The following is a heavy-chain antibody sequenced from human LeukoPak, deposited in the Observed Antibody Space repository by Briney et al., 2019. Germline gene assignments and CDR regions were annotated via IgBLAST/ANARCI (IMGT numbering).Heavy chain of an antibody. CDR2: IYYSGST. D-gene: IGHD2-15*01. CDR1: GGSISSYY. J-gene: IGHJ6*03. Sequence: PSETLSLTCTVSGGSISSYYWSWIRQPPGKVLEWIGYIYYSGSTNYNPSLKSRVTISVDTSKNQFSLKLSSVTAADTAVYYCARLKTGWNYYYYYYMDVWGKGTTVTISS. V-gene: IGHV4-59*01. CDR3: ARLKTGWNYYYYYYMDV.